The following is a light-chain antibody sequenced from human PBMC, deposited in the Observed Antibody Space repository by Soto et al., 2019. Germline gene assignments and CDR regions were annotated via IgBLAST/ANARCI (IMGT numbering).Light chain of an antibody. CDR3: CSYAGSSFYV. CDR1: SVDVVGYNL. J-gene: IGLJ1*01. Sequence: QSVLTHAASVSGSPGQWVTICGTGSSVDVVGYNLVSWYQQHPGKAPKLMIYEVSKRPSGVSNRFSGYKSGNTASLTISGLQAEDEADYYCCSYAGSSFYVFGTGTKVTVL. CDR2: EVS. V-gene: IGLV2-23*02.